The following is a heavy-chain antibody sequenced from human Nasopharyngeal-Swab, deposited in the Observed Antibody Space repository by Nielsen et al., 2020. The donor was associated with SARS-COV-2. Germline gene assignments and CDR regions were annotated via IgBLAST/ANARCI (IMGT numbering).Heavy chain of an antibody. J-gene: IGHJ4*02. V-gene: IGHV1-2*06. CDR3: ARGGNNWNDY. CDR1: GYTFTGYY. Sequence: ASVKVSCKSSGYTFTGYYIHWLRQAPGQGLQWMGRINPDSGGTNSAQQFQGRVTMTRDTFISTAYMELSRLRSDDTAVYYCARGGNNWNDYWGQGTLVTVSS. D-gene: IGHD1-20*01. CDR2: INPDSGGT.